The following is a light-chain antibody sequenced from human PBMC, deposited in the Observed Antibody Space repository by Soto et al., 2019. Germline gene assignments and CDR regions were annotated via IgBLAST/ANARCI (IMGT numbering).Light chain of an antibody. CDR3: QQHSDPPPSYT. Sequence: EIVLTQSPGTLSLSPGDTATLSCRASQSVRNNFLSWYQQKPGQAPRLLMYLASTRATGIPDRFSGSGSGTDFTLTISRLEPEDFAVYYCQQHSDPPPSYTFGQGTTLEIK. J-gene: IGKJ2*01. CDR2: LAS. V-gene: IGKV3-20*01. CDR1: QSVRNNF.